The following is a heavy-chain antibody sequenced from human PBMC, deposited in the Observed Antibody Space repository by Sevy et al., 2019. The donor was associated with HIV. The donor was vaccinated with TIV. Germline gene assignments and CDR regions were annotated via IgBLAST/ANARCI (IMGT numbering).Heavy chain of an antibody. J-gene: IGHJ6*02. CDR3: AREEIGYGMDV. CDR2: INPKRGGA. Sequence: ASVKVSCKATEYTFIDYYIHWVRQAPGQGLEWMGWINPKRGGANYAQSFQGRVTMTRDTSLNTIYMQLTSLRGDDTAVYYCAREEIGYGMDVWGQGTAVTVYS. CDR1: EYTFIDYY. V-gene: IGHV1-2*02.